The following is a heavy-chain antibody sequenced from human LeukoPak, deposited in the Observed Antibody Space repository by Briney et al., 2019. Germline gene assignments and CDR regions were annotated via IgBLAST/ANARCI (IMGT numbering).Heavy chain of an antibody. CDR1: GFTFGSYA. Sequence: GSLRLSCAASGFTFGSYAMHWVRQAPGKGLEWVAVISYDGSNKYYADSVKGRFTISRDNSKNTLYLQMNSLRAEDTAVYYCARAGGNSPEYFQHWGQGTLVTVSS. D-gene: IGHD1-26*01. CDR3: ARAGGNSPEYFQH. V-gene: IGHV3-30*01. CDR2: ISYDGSNK. J-gene: IGHJ1*01.